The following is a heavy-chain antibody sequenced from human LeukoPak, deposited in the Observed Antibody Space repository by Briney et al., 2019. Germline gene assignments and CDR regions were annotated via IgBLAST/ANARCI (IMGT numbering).Heavy chain of an antibody. Sequence: GGSLRLSCAASGFTVSSNYMSWVRQAPGKGLEWVSVIYSGGSTYYADSVKGRFTISRDNSKNTLYLQMNSLRAEDTAVYYCAKIVTYYYYGMDVWGQGTTVTVSS. J-gene: IGHJ6*02. D-gene: IGHD2/OR15-2a*01. CDR3: AKIVTYYYYGMDV. V-gene: IGHV3-53*05. CDR2: IYSGGST. CDR1: GFTVSSNY.